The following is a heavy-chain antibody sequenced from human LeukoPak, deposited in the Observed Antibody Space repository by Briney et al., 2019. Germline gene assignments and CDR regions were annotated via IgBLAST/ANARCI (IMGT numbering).Heavy chain of an antibody. CDR1: GFTFSSYW. CDR3: ARRDSSGWISYYYMDV. V-gene: IGHV3-7*01. D-gene: IGHD6-19*01. Sequence: GGSLRLSCAASGFTFSSYWMSWVRQAPGKGLEWVANIKQDGSEKYYVDSVKGRFTVSRDNAKNTLYLQMNSLRAEDTAVYYCARRDSSGWISYYYMDVWGKGTTVTISS. CDR2: IKQDGSEK. J-gene: IGHJ6*03.